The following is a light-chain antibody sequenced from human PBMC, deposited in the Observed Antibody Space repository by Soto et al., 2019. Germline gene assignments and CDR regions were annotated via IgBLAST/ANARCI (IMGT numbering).Light chain of an antibody. CDR3: QQRSNWTSVT. Sequence: ESVLTQSPATLSLSPGDRATLSCRASQSITNSLAWYRHQPGQPPRLLIYDASKRATGIPARFIGSGSGTHCTLTISSIEPEDFGLYYCQQRSNWTSVTFGGGTKVEIK. CDR2: DAS. J-gene: IGKJ4*01. V-gene: IGKV3-11*01. CDR1: QSITNS.